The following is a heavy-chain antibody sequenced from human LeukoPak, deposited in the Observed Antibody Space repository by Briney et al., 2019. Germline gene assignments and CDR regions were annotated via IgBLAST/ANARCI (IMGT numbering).Heavy chain of an antibody. CDR2: ISGSGGST. J-gene: IGHJ4*02. Sequence: PGGSLRLSCAASGFTVSSNYMSWVRQAPGKGLEWVSAISGSGGSTYYADSVKGRFTISRDNSKNTLYLQMNSLRAEDTAVYYCAKAGWGIAARPAYFDYWGQGTLVTVSS. V-gene: IGHV3-23*01. CDR3: AKAGWGIAARPAYFDY. CDR1: GFTVSSNY. D-gene: IGHD6-6*01.